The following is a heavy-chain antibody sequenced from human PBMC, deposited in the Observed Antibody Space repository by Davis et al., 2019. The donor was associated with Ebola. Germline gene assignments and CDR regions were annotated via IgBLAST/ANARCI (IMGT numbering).Heavy chain of an antibody. V-gene: IGHV3-23*01. J-gene: IGHJ4*02. CDR2: SSGSGGTT. Sequence: PGGSLRLSCAASGFTFSSFAMSWVRQAPGKGLEWVSASSGSGGTTYYSDSVKGRFTISRDNGKNTLYLQMNSLRAEDTAVYYCVRDSYTNTWHFRGEEYLGQGNLVTLSS. D-gene: IGHD3-16*01. CDR3: VRDSYTNTWHFRGEEY. CDR1: GFTFSSFA.